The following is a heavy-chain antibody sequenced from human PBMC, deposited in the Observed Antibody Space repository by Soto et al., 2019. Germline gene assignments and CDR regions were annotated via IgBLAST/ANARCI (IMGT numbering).Heavy chain of an antibody. CDR1: GFTFDDYA. D-gene: IGHD5-12*01. CDR2: ISWNSGSI. V-gene: IGHV3-9*01. CDR3: AKEMATIPSFDY. J-gene: IGHJ4*02. Sequence: ESGGGLVQPGRSLRLSCAASGFTFDDYAMHWVRQAPGKGLEWVSGISWNSGSIGYADSVKGRFTISRDNAKNSLYLQMNSLRAEDTALYYCAKEMATIPSFDYWGQGTLVTVSS.